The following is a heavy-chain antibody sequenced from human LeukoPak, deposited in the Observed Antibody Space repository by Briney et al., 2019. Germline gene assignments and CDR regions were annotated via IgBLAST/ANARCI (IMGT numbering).Heavy chain of an antibody. V-gene: IGHV3-30*04. J-gene: IGHJ4*02. CDR2: ISYDGSSR. CDR1: GFTFSSYP. Sequence: PGGSLRLSCPASGFTFSSYPMHWVRQAPGKGLEWVAVISYDGSSRYSADSVKGRFTISRDNSKNTLYLQMNSLRADDTAVYYCVRVGEAMTTTGGSFDYWGQGTLVTVSS. CDR3: VRVGEAMTTTGGSFDY. D-gene: IGHD5-24*01.